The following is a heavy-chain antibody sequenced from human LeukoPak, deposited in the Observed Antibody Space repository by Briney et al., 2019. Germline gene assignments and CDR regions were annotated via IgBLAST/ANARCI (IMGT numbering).Heavy chain of an antibody. CDR3: ATTPEWATIPFGFDY. CDR2: INPNFGGT. V-gene: IGHV1-2*02. CDR1: GYSFSNYD. J-gene: IGHJ4*02. D-gene: IGHD5-12*01. Sequence: ASVKVSCKASGYSFSNYDMRWVRQAPGQGLEWMGWINPNFGGTNYARKFQGRVTMTRDTSISTVYMELSRLRSDDTAVYYCATTPEWATIPFGFDYWGQGSLVTVSS.